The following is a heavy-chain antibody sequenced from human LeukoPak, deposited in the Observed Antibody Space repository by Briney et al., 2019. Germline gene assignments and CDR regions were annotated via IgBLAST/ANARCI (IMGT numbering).Heavy chain of an antibody. Sequence: PSETLSLTCTVSGGSISSYYWSWIRRPPGKGLEWIGYIYYSGSTNYNPSLKSRVTISVDTSKNQFSLKLTSVTAADTAVYYCARHPPRESSLLKGAFDILGQGTMITVSS. J-gene: IGHJ3*02. CDR1: GGSISSYY. CDR3: ARHPPRESSLLKGAFDI. CDR2: IYYSGST. D-gene: IGHD3-10*01. V-gene: IGHV4-59*08.